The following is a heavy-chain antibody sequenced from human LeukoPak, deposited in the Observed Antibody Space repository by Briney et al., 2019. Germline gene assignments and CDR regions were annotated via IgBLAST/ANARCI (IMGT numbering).Heavy chain of an antibody. Sequence: GGSLRLSCAASGFTFSSYSMHWVRQAPGKGLEWVAFIRYDGSNKYYADSVKGRFTISRDNSKNTLYLQMNSLRAEDTAVYYCAKDRPVSYGPFDYWGQGTLVTVSS. D-gene: IGHD5-18*01. CDR1: GFTFSSYS. V-gene: IGHV3-30*02. CDR3: AKDRPVSYGPFDY. J-gene: IGHJ4*02. CDR2: IRYDGSNK.